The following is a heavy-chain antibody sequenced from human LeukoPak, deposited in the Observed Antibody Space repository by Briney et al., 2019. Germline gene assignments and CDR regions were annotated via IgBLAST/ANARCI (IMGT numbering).Heavy chain of an antibody. CDR3: ARDPETKRISGSYRGWYFDL. V-gene: IGHV4-31*03. J-gene: IGHJ2*01. Sequence: SETLSLTCTVSGGSISSGGYYWSWICQHPGKGLEWIGYIYYSGSTYYNPSLKSRVTISVDTSKNQFSLKLSSVTAGDTAVYYCARDPETKRISGSYRGWYFDLWGRGTLVTVSS. CDR2: IYYSGST. D-gene: IGHD3-16*02. CDR1: GGSISSGGYY.